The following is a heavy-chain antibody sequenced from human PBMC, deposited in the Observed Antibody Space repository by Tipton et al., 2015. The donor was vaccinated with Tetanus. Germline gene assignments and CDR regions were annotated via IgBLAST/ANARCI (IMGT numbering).Heavy chain of an antibody. CDR3: ARAPNRISXAYDF. J-gene: IGHJ5*01. CDR2: ITPIFGTT. CDR1: GGTFTNYA. D-gene: IGHD1-14*01. Sequence: QSGAEVKKPGSSVKVSCKASGGTFTNYALSWVRQAPGQGIEWVGGITPIFGTTNSAPKFQGRVTITADESTNTAYMALNSLGTEDTAVYYCARAPNRISXAYDFWGXGXXITVSS. V-gene: IGHV1-69*01.